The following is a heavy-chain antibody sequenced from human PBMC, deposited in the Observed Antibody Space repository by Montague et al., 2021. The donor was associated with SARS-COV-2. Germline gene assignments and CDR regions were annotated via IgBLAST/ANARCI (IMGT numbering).Heavy chain of an antibody. CDR1: GVSVTDYY. CDR2: VLYNKGT. V-gene: IGHV4-59*08. J-gene: IGHJ4*02. CDR3: VRHPHYDGLNGVPDF. D-gene: IGHD3-9*01. Sequence: SETLSLTCTVSGVSVTDYYWSWIRQPPGKGLEWVGDVLYNKGTNFNPSLKSRVAISVDTSKNQFSLRLTSVTAADTALYYCVRHPHYDGLNGVPDFWDQGTLATVSS.